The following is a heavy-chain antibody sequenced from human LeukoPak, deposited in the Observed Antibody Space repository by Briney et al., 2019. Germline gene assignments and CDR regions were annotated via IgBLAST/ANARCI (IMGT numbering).Heavy chain of an antibody. D-gene: IGHD3-16*02. CDR3: ARDISHRRLDP. J-gene: IGHJ5*02. V-gene: IGHV3-74*01. CDR1: GFTISEYW. CDR2: TDIDGSST. Sequence: GGSLGLSCAASGFTISEYWMHWVRQAPGKGLVWVSRTDIDGSSTIYADSVRGRFTISRDSSKNTLYLQMNSLTAEDTAVYYCARDISHRRLDPWGQGTPVTVSS.